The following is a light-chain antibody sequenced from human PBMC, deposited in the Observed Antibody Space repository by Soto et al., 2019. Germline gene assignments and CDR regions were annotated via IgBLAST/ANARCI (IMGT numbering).Light chain of an antibody. Sequence: EIVLAQSQATLSVSPLYRXPLXGRASQSISSNLAWYQQKPGQAPRLLIYGASTRATGIPARFSGSGSGTEFTLTITSLQSEDFAVYYCQQNNHWLWTFGQGTKVDIK. J-gene: IGKJ1*01. CDR2: GAS. CDR3: QQNNHWLWT. V-gene: IGKV3-15*01. CDR1: QSISSN.